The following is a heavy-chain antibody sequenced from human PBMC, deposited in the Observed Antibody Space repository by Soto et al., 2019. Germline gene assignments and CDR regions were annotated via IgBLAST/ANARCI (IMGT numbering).Heavy chain of an antibody. J-gene: IGHJ6*03. Sequence: QVQLVQSGAEVKKPGASVTVSCKASGYRFSDYYLHWVRQAPGQGPEWMGWMNPNSGDTKYAQKFKGRVTMTRDTSVRTAFMWLSWLKSDDTAVYYCARESGGATATLDYYYFYMDVWGIGTTVTVSS. CDR1: GYRFSDYY. CDR2: MNPNSGDT. CDR3: ARESGGATATLDYYYFYMDV. V-gene: IGHV1-2*02. D-gene: IGHD5-12*01.